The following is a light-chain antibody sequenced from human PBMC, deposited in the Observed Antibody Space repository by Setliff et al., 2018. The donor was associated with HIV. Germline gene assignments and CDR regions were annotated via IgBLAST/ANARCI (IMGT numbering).Light chain of an antibody. CDR1: SSNFGAGYD. J-gene: IGLJ1*01. Sequence: QSVLTQPPSVSATPGQRVTISCTGSSSNFGAGYDVHWYQQLPGTAPKLLISGNNNRPSGVPDRFSGSKSGTSASLAITGLQAEDEADYYCQSYASSLSAYVFGTGTKVTVL. V-gene: IGLV1-40*01. CDR3: QSYASSLSAYV. CDR2: GNN.